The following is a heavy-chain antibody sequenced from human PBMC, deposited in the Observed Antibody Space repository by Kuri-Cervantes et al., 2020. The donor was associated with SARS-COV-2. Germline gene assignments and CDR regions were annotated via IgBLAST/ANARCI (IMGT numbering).Heavy chain of an antibody. CDR1: GFTFSNYA. CDR2: ISYDGSNK. J-gene: IGHJ6*03. Sequence: GGSLRLSCAASGFTFSNYAMHWVRQAPGKGLEWVAVISYDGSNKYYADSVKGRFTISRDNSKNTLYLQMNSLRAEDTAVYYCARGTYYDFWSGSWAAYYYYMDVWGKGTTVTVSS. CDR3: ARGTYYDFWSGSWAAYYYYMDV. V-gene: IGHV3-30-3*01. D-gene: IGHD3-3*01.